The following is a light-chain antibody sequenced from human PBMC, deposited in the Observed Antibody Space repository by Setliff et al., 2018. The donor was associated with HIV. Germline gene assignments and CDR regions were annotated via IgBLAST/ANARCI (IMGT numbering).Light chain of an antibody. V-gene: IGLV2-14*03. J-gene: IGLJ2*01. CDR3: SSYTNSGTLDVV. CDR1: SSDVGGYNY. Sequence: QSVLAQPASVSGSPGQSITISCTGTSSDVGGYNYVSWYQQHPGKAPKLMIYDVSNRPLGVSNRFSGSKSGNTASLIISGLQAEDEADYYCSSYTNSGTLDVVFGGGTKVTVL. CDR2: DVS.